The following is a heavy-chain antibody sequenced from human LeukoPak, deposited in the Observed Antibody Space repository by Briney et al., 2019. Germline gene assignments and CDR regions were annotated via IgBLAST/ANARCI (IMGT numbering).Heavy chain of an antibody. CDR1: GYIFSKYD. V-gene: IGHV1-8*01. Sequence: ASVKVSCKASGYIFSKYDINWVRQAPGQGLEWMGWMNPNSGDTGYAQRFQGRLTMTRNTSTSTAYMELSNLRSEDTAVYYCARIDSGSYSGLFDYWGQGTLVTVSS. CDR3: ARIDSGSYSGLFDY. J-gene: IGHJ4*02. CDR2: MNPNSGDT. D-gene: IGHD1-26*01.